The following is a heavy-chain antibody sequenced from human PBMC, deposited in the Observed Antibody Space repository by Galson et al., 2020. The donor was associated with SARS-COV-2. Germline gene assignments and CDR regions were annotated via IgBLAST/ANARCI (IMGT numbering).Heavy chain of an antibody. J-gene: IGHJ3*02. CDR1: GYTFSDYY. V-gene: IGHV3-11*03. CDR2: IRGDSAKI. D-gene: IGHD2-15*01. CDR3: ASHARDIAAYQDAFNI. Sequence: KIGESLKISCLASGYTFSDYYVSWIRLAPGKGLEWLSYIRGDSAKINYADSVKGRFTISRDNAKNSLYLQMNSLRAEDTAVYFCASHARDIAAYQDAFNIWGQGTMVTVS.